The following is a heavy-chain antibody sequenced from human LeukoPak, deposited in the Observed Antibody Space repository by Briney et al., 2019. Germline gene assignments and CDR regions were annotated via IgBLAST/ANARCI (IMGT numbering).Heavy chain of an antibody. J-gene: IGHJ4*02. CDR1: GGSFSGYY. CDR2: INNSGST. CDR3: ARGFKGRSVGYYDSSGYKGNFDY. V-gene: IGHV4-34*01. D-gene: IGHD3-22*01. Sequence: SETLSLTCAVYGGSFSGYYWSWVRQPPGKGVEGIGEINNSGSTNYNPSLNSRVTISVDTSKNQFSLKLSSVTAADTAVYYCARGFKGRSVGYYDSSGYKGNFDYWGQGTLVTVSS.